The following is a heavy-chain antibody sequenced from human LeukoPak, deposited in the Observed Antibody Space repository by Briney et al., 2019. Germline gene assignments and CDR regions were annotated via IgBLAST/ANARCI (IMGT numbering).Heavy chain of an antibody. CDR3: AKDQNYDSSGYKGWFDP. J-gene: IGHJ5*02. Sequence: LGGSLRLSCAASGFTFNSYAMSWVRQAPGKGLEWVSAISDGGGSIYYADSVKGRFTISRDNSKNMLYLQMISLRAEDTAVYYCAKDQNYDSSGYKGWFDPWGQGTLVTVSS. CDR2: ISDGGGSI. D-gene: IGHD3-22*01. CDR1: GFTFNSYA. V-gene: IGHV3-23*01.